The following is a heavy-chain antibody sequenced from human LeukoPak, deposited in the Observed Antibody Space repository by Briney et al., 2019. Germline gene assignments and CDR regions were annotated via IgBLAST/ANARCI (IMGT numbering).Heavy chain of an antibody. CDR3: ARVRQVWSRHDMDV. CDR1: GGSFSGYY. V-gene: IGHV4-34*01. J-gene: IGHJ6*03. Sequence: SETLSLTCAVYGGSFSGYYWSWIRQPPGKGLEWIGEINHSGSTNYNPSLKSRVTISVDTSKNQFSLKLSSVTAADTAVYYCARVRQVWSRHDMDVWGKGTTVTVSS. D-gene: IGHD5-18*01. CDR2: INHSGST.